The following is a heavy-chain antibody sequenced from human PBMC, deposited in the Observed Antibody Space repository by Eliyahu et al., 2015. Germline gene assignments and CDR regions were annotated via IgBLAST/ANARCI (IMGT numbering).Heavy chain of an antibody. CDR1: GXSISSGGYY. CDR2: IYYSGST. CDR3: ARGGKYGDYDSFDP. V-gene: IGHV4-31*03. Sequence: QVQLQESGPGLVKPSXTLSLTCTXSGXSISSGGYYWSWIRQHPGKGLEWIGYIYYSGSTYYNPSLKSRVTISVDXSKNQFSLKLSSVTAADTAVYYCARGGKYGDYDSFDPWGQGTLVTVSS. D-gene: IGHD4-17*01. J-gene: IGHJ5*02.